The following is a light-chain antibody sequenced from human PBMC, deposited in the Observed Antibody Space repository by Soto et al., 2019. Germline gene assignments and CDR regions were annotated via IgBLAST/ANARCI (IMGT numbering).Light chain of an antibody. CDR2: AAS. CDR3: QQFNSYPLT. J-gene: IGKJ4*01. V-gene: IGKV1-9*01. CDR1: QGIASS. Sequence: DIHLTQSPSFLSASVGDRVTITCRASQGIASSLAWYQQKAGQAPKLLIYAASTLASGVPSRFSGSGPGTEFTLTISSLQPEDFAIYYCQQFNSYPLTFGGGTKVEIK.